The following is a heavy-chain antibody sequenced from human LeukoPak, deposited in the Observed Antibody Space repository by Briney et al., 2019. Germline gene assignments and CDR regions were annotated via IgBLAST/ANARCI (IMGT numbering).Heavy chain of an antibody. J-gene: IGHJ3*02. V-gene: IGHV1-69*06. Sequence: GASVKVSCKASGGTFSSYAISWVRQAPGQGLEWMGGIIPIFGTANYAQKFQGRVTITADKSTSTAYMELSSLRSEDTAVYYCASWLPSSGWYLGAFDIRGQGTMVTVSS. D-gene: IGHD6-19*01. CDR1: GGTFSSYA. CDR3: ASWLPSSGWYLGAFDI. CDR2: IIPIFGTA.